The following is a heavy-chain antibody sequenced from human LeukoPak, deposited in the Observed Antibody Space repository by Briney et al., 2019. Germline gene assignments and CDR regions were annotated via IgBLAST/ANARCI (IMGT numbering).Heavy chain of an antibody. V-gene: IGHV3-48*03. CDR1: GFTFSSYE. CDR3: ARDFIGGGEFWSGYYTWYFDY. CDR2: ISSSGSTI. D-gene: IGHD3-3*01. J-gene: IGHJ4*02. Sequence: GGSLRLSCAASGFTFSSYEMNWVRQAPGKGLEWVSYISSSGSTIYYADSVKGRFTISRDNAKNSLYLQMNSLRAEDTAVYYCARDFIGGGEFWSGYYTWYFDYWGQGTLVTVSS.